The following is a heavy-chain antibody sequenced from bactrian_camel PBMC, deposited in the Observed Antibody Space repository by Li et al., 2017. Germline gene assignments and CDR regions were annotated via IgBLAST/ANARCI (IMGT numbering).Heavy chain of an antibody. D-gene: IGHD3*01. J-gene: IGHJ6*01. CDR1: GFTFSSYD. CDR3: AARRGGDTWDGSAFGY. Sequence: QLVEAGGGLGQPGASLRLSWAASGFTFSSYDMNWVRQAPGKGLEWVSAINSGSSTTYYADSVKGRFTIPSDNPKYTLYLQLNSLKPEDSAMYYCAARRGGDTWDGSAFGYWGQGTQVTVS. V-gene: IGHV3S40*01. CDR2: INSGSSTT.